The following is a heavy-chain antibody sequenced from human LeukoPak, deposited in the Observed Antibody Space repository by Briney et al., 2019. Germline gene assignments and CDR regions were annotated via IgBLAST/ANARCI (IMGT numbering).Heavy chain of an antibody. Sequence: GVSLRLSCAASGFTFSNYWMSWVRQAPGKGLAWVANITQDGSEKHYVHSVKGRFTISRDNAKNSLYVQMNSLRAEDTAVYYCAREGYDYDPPGCWGQGTLVTVSS. CDR2: ITQDGSEK. J-gene: IGHJ4*02. D-gene: IGHD3-16*01. V-gene: IGHV3-7*01. CDR3: AREGYDYDPPGC. CDR1: GFTFSNYW.